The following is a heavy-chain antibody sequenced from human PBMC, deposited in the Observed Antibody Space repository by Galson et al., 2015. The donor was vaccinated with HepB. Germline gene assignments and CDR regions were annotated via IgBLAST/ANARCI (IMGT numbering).Heavy chain of an antibody. Sequence: ETLSLTCTVSGGSISSYYWSWIRQPPGKGLEWVAYIYYGGSTNYNPSLKSRVTISVDTSKNQFSLKLSSVTAADTAVYYCARHSHDYGDYDDYWGQGTLVTVSS. CDR1: GGSISSYY. CDR2: IYYGGST. V-gene: IGHV4-59*08. J-gene: IGHJ4*02. D-gene: IGHD4-17*01. CDR3: ARHSHDYGDYDDY.